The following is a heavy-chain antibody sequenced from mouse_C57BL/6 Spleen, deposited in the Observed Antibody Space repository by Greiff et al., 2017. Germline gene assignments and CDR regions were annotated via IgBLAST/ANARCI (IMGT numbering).Heavy chain of an antibody. D-gene: IGHD2-4*01. Sequence: QVQLKESGPELVKPGASVKISCKASGYAFSSYWMTWVQQRPGKGLEWIGWIYPGDGDTNYNGTFKGKVTLTADKSTITTYMQLSSLTSEDTAVYFCAREYDYGDYAIDDWGQGTSGTVSS. CDR1: GYAFSSYW. CDR2: IYPGDGDT. V-gene: IGHV1-82*01. J-gene: IGHJ4*01. CDR3: AREYDYGDYAIDD.